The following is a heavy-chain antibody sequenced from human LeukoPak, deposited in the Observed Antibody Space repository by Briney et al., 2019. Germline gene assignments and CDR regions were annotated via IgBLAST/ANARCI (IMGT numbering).Heavy chain of an antibody. J-gene: IGHJ4*02. CDR1: GFTFSDYY. CDR2: ISSSGSTI. Sequence: GGSLRLSCAASGFTFSDYYMSWIRQAPGTGLEWVSYISSSGSTIYYADSVKGRFTISRDNAKNSLYLQMNSLRAEDTAVYYCARDSRYSSGWFDYWGQGTLVTVSS. CDR3: ARDSRYSSGWFDY. V-gene: IGHV3-11*01. D-gene: IGHD6-19*01.